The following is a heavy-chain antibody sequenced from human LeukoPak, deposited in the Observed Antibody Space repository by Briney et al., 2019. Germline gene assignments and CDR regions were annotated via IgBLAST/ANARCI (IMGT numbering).Heavy chain of an antibody. Sequence: GGSLRLSCAASGFTFSSYAMHWVRQAPGKGLEWVAVISYDGSNKYYADSVKGRFTISRDNSKNTLYLQMNSLRAEDTAVYYCARVSSEYSSSPDYWGQGTLVTVSS. CDR3: ARVSSEYSSSPDY. CDR1: GFTFSSYA. J-gene: IGHJ4*02. V-gene: IGHV3-30-3*01. CDR2: ISYDGSNK. D-gene: IGHD6-13*01.